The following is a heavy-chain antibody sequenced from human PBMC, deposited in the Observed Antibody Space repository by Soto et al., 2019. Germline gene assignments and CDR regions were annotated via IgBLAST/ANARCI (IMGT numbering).Heavy chain of an antibody. CDR3: ARSFSRGGSCYLGY. CDR1: GYTFTSYA. Sequence: GASVKVSCKASGYTFTSYAMHWVRQAPGQRLEWMGWINAGNGNTKYSQKFQGRVTITRDTSASTAYMELSSLRSEDTAVYYCARSFSRGGSCYLGYWGQGTLVTVSS. D-gene: IGHD2-15*01. J-gene: IGHJ4*02. CDR2: INAGNGNT. V-gene: IGHV1-3*01.